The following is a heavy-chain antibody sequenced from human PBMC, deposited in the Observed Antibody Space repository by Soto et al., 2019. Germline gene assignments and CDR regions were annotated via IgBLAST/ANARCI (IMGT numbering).Heavy chain of an antibody. J-gene: IGHJ4*02. V-gene: IGHV1-18*01. CDR1: GYTFNGHG. Sequence: QVQLVQSGAEVKMPGAAVKDSCKASGYTFNGHGIYWVRQDPGQGLEWLGWISAYNGKTNYIRSLQGRVIMTTDTSTTTAHMELRSLTSNDTAVYYCARSEYNSGWPWDPPAYWGQGTLVTVSS. CDR2: ISAYNGKT. CDR3: ARSEYNSGWPWDPPAY. D-gene: IGHD6-19*01.